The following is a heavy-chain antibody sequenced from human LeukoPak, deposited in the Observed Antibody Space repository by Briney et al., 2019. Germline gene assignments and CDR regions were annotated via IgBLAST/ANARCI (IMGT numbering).Heavy chain of an antibody. J-gene: IGHJ5*02. Sequence: SETLSLTCAVYGGSFSGYYWSWIRQPPGKGLEWIGEINHSGSTNYNPSLKSRVTISVDTSKNQFSLKLSSVTAADTAVYYCARGGYNSRRDNWFDPWGQGTLVTVSS. CDR3: ARGGYNSRRDNWFDP. D-gene: IGHD5-12*01. V-gene: IGHV4-34*01. CDR2: INHSGST. CDR1: GGSFSGYY.